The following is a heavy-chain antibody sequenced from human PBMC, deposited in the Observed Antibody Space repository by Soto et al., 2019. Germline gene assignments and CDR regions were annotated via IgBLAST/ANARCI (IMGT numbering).Heavy chain of an antibody. J-gene: IGHJ4*01. CDR2: INSNGGST. Sequence: GGPLRHPCVGAGFKILSYVWRWLREAQGKGLEYGSAINSNGGSTYYANSVKGRFTISRDNYKNTLYLQMGSMRAEDMAVYYWPTARCRGTSCYSPFAYWCQGTLGTGSS. D-gene: IGHD2-2*01. V-gene: IGHV3-64*01. CDR1: GFKILSYV. CDR3: PTARCRGTSCYSPFAY.